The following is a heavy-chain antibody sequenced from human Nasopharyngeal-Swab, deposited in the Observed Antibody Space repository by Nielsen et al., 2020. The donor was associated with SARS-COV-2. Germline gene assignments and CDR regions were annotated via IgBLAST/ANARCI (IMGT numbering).Heavy chain of an antibody. CDR1: GGSFSGDY. CDR3: ARGQVFGVVRRAPHAFDI. D-gene: IGHD3-3*01. J-gene: IGHJ3*02. V-gene: IGHV4-34*01. Sequence: SETLSLTCAVYGGSFSGDYWSGIGQPQGKGLEWLGEINHSGSTNYNPSLKSRVTISVDTSKNQFSLKLSSVTAADTAVYYCARGQVFGVVRRAPHAFDIWGQGTMVTVSS. CDR2: INHSGST.